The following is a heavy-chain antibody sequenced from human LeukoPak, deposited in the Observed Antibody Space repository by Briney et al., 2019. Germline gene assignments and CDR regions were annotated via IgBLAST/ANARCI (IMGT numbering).Heavy chain of an antibody. CDR2: ISYDGNNK. CDR1: GFTFSSYA. Sequence: PGGSLRLSCAASGFTFSSYAMHWVRQAPGKGLEWVAVISYDGNNKYYADSVKGRFTISRDNSKNTLYLQMNSLRAEDTAVYYCASQRDYYDSSGDPPFDYWGQGTLVTVSS. V-gene: IGHV3-30*03. D-gene: IGHD3-22*01. CDR3: ASQRDYYDSSGDPPFDY. J-gene: IGHJ4*02.